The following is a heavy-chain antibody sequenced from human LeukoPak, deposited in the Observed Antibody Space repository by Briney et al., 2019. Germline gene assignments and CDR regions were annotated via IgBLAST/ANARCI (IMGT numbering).Heavy chain of an antibody. Sequence: SETLSLTCTVSGGSISSSSYYWGWIRQPPGKGLEWIGSIYYSGSTYYNPSLKSRVTISVDTSKNQFSLKLSSVTAADTAVYYCARDPLYCSSTSCSPGWFDPWGQGTLVTVSS. J-gene: IGHJ5*02. V-gene: IGHV4-39*02. CDR2: IYYSGST. CDR1: GGSISSSSYY. D-gene: IGHD2-2*01. CDR3: ARDPLYCSSTSCSPGWFDP.